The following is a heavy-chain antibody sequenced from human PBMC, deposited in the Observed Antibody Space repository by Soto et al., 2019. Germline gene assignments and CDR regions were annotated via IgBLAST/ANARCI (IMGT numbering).Heavy chain of an antibody. CDR3: ARDAYCSSTSFSGKGCYYYYYMDV. J-gene: IGHJ6*03. V-gene: IGHV3-48*01. CDR1: GFTFSSYS. D-gene: IGHD2-2*01. Sequence: GGSLRLSCAASGFTFSSYSMNWVRQAPGKGLEWVSYISSSSSTIYYADSVKGRFTISRDNAKNSLYLQMNSLRAEDTAVYYCARDAYCSSTSFSGKGCYYYYYMDVSGKGTTVTVSS. CDR2: ISSSSSTI.